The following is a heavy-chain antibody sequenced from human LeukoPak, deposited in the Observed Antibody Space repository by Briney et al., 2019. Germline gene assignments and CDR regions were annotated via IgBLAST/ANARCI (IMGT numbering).Heavy chain of an antibody. CDR2: ISRSGSNI. CDR3: ARYSSSWSFDY. Sequence: GGSLRLSCAASGFTFSSYEMNWVRQAPGKGLEWVSYISRSGSNIYYADSVKGRFTLSRDNAENSLYLQMNSLRAEDTAVYYCARYSSSWSFDYWGQGTLVTVSS. V-gene: IGHV3-48*03. J-gene: IGHJ4*02. CDR1: GFTFSSYE. D-gene: IGHD6-13*01.